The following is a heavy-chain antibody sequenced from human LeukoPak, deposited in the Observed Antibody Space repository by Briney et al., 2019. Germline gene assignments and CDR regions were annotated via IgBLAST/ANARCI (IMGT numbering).Heavy chain of an antibody. V-gene: IGHV4-30-2*01. CDR1: GGSISSGGYS. J-gene: IGHJ4*02. CDR2: IYHSGST. Sequence: SQTLSLTCAVSGGSISSGGYSWSWIRQPPGKGLEWIGYIYHSGSTYYNPSLKSRVTISVDRSKNQFSLKLSSVTAADTAVYYCARASGSYSIDYWGQGTLVTVSS. CDR3: ARASGSYSIDY. D-gene: IGHD1-26*01.